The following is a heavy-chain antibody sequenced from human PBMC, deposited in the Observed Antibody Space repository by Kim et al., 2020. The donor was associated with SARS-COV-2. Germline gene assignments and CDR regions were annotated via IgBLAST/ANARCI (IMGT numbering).Heavy chain of an antibody. Sequence: GGSLRLSCAASGFTFSSYAMSWVRQAPGKGLEWVSAISGSGGSTYYADSVKGRFTISRDNSKNTLYLQMNSLRAEDTAVYYCAKDNALWFGELLDYYYYGMDVWGQGTTVTVSS. J-gene: IGHJ6*02. CDR2: ISGSGGST. V-gene: IGHV3-23*01. CDR3: AKDNALWFGELLDYYYYGMDV. D-gene: IGHD3-10*01. CDR1: GFTFSSYA.